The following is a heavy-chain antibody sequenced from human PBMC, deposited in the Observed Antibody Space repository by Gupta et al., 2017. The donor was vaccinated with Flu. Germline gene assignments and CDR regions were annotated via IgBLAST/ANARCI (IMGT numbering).Heavy chain of an antibody. D-gene: IGHD2-2*01. Sequence: MNWVRQAPGKGLEWVAVVTGSGGSTFYADSVRGRFTISRDNSKNTLYLRMNSLRREDTAVYYCALASYGISSSHNYYGMDVWGQGTTVTVSS. V-gene: IGHV3-23*01. CDR2: VTGSGGST. J-gene: IGHJ6*02. CDR3: ALASYGISSSHNYYGMDV.